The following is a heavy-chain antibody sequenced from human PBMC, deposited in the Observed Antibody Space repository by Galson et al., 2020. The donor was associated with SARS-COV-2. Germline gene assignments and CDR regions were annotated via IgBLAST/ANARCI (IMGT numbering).Heavy chain of an antibody. CDR3: AREGIVGATTGMDV. D-gene: IGHD1-26*01. Sequence: GGSLRLSCAASGFTFSSYGMHWVRQAPGKGLEWVAVIWYDGSNKYYADSVKGRFTISRDNSKNTLYLQMNSLRAEDTAVYYCAREGIVGATTGMDVWGQGTTVTVSS. CDR1: GFTFSSYG. CDR2: IWYDGSNK. J-gene: IGHJ6*02. V-gene: IGHV3-33*01.